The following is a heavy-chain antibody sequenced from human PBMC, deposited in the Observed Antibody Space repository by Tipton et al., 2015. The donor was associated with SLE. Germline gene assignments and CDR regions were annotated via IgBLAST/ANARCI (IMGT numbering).Heavy chain of an antibody. CDR1: GFTFSSYA. D-gene: IGHD2-15*01. CDR3: ASLGYCRGGSCYDDAVDI. Sequence: SLRLSCAASGFTFSSYAMHWVRQAPGKGLEWVAVISYDGSNKYYADSVKGRFTISRDNSKNTLYLQMNSLRAEDTAVYYCASLGYCRGGSCYDDAVDIWGQGTMVTVAS. CDR2: ISYDGSNK. V-gene: IGHV3-30*04. J-gene: IGHJ3*02.